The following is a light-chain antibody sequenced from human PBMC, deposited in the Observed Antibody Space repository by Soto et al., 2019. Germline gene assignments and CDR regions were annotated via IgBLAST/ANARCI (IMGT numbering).Light chain of an antibody. CDR2: GAS. V-gene: IGKV3-15*01. Sequence: EVVLTQSPATLSVSRGERATRSCRASQSVTTNMAWYQQKPGQAPRLLIYGASTRATGIPARFSGSGSGTDFTLTISSLQSEDFAVYYCHQRQSWPRTFGQGTKVDIK. J-gene: IGKJ1*01. CDR3: HQRQSWPRT. CDR1: QSVTTN.